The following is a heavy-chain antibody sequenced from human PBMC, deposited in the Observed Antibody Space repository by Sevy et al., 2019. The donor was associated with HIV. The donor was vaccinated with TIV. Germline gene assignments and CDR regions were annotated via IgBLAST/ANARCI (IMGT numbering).Heavy chain of an antibody. J-gene: IGHJ2*01. V-gene: IGHV4-61*02. Sequence: SETLSLTCTVSGGSVNRGQFYWSWIRQPAGKGLEWIGRVHNTGSATYNPSLRNRVGMSIDTSKNQFSLVLSSVTAADTAVYYCARHVGDYVFRYFDLWGRGTLVTVSS. CDR2: VHNTGSA. D-gene: IGHD4-17*01. CDR1: GGSVNRGQFY. CDR3: ARHVGDYVFRYFDL.